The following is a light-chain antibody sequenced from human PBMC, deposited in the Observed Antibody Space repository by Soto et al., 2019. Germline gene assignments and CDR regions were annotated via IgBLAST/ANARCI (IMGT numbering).Light chain of an antibody. J-gene: IGKJ1*01. Sequence: EIVMTQSPATLSVSPGERATLSCRASQSVSSNLAWYQQKPGQAPRLLIYGASTRATGIPARFSGCGSGTEFTLTISSLQSEDFAVYYCQQYNNGPRTFGQGTKVDIK. CDR3: QQYNNGPRT. CDR1: QSVSSN. V-gene: IGKV3-15*01. CDR2: GAS.